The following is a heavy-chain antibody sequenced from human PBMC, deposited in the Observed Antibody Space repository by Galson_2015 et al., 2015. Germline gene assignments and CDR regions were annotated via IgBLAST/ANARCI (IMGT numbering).Heavy chain of an antibody. J-gene: IGHJ4*02. Sequence: SLRLSCAASGFTFSSYAMHWVRQAPGKGLEWVAVISYDGSNKYYADSVKGRFTISRDNAKSSLYLQMNSLRADDTAVYYCARIRLGIAAAGDYFDYWGQGTLVTVSS. CDR2: ISYDGSNK. CDR3: ARIRLGIAAAGDYFDY. V-gene: IGHV3-30-3*01. D-gene: IGHD6-13*01. CDR1: GFTFSSYA.